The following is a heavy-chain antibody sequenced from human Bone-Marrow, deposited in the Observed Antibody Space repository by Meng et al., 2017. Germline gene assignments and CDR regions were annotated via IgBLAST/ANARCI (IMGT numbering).Heavy chain of an antibody. J-gene: IGHJ4*02. Sequence: GGSLRLSCAASGFTFSGSAMHWVRQASGKGREWVGRIRSKANSYATAYAASVKGRFTISRDDSKNTAYLQMNSLKTEDPAVYYCTRPHQESYDILTGYFVYWGQGTLVTVSS. CDR1: GFTFSGSA. D-gene: IGHD3-9*01. V-gene: IGHV3-73*01. CDR2: IRSKANSYAT. CDR3: TRPHQESYDILTGYFVY.